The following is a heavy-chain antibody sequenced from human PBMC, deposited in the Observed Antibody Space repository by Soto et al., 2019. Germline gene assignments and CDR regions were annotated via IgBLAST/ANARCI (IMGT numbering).Heavy chain of an antibody. CDR1: GYTFTSYY. D-gene: IGHD1-26*01. CDR2: INPSGGST. J-gene: IGHJ6*02. CDR3: ARTRASGSYSSPQCGYYYYGMDV. Sequence: GASVKVSCKASGYTFTSYYMHWVRQAPGQGLEWMGIINPSGGSTSYAQKFQGRVTMTRDTSTSTVYIELSSLRSEDTAVYYCARTRASGSYSSPQCGYYYYGMDVWGQGTTVTVSS. V-gene: IGHV1-46*01.